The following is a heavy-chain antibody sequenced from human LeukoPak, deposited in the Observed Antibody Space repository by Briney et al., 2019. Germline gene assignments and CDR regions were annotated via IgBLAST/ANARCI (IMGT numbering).Heavy chain of an antibody. CDR1: GYTFTGYY. CDR2: INPNSGGT. J-gene: IGHJ5*02. V-gene: IGHV1-2*06. Sequence: ASVKVSCKASGYTFTGYYMHWVRQAPGQGLEWMGRINPNSGGTNYAQKFQGRVTMTRDTSISTAYKELSRLRSDDTAVYYCARPPRGLLWFGELITPDTDNWFDPWGQGTLVTVSS. CDR3: ARPPRGLLWFGELITPDTDNWFDP. D-gene: IGHD3-10*01.